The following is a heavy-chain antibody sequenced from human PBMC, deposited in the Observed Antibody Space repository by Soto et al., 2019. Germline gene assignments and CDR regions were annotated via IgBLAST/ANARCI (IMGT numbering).Heavy chain of an antibody. D-gene: IGHD4-17*01. J-gene: IGHJ2*01. V-gene: IGHV2-26*01. Sequence: SGPTLVNPTETLTLTCTVSGFSLRNTRMGVSWIRQSPGKALEWLAHIFSNDAKPYSPSLKGRLAISRDTSKSQVVLTMTNVAPVDTATYYCARSLYVDYVHWYFDLWGRGTLVTVSS. CDR3: ARSLYVDYVHWYFDL. CDR1: GFSLRNTRMG. CDR2: IFSNDAK.